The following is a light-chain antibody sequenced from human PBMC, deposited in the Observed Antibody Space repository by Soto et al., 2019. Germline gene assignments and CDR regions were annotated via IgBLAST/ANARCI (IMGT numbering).Light chain of an antibody. Sequence: EIVMTQSPATLCVSPGERATLSCRASQSVSSSYLAWYQQKPGQAPRLLIYGASSRATGIPDRFSGSGSGTDFTLTISRLEPEDFAVYYCQQYGSSPQTFGQGTKVDI. CDR2: GAS. CDR1: QSVSSSY. V-gene: IGKV3-20*01. J-gene: IGKJ1*01. CDR3: QQYGSSPQT.